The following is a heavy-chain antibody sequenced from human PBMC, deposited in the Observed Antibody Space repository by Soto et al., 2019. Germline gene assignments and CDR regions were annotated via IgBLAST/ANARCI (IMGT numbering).Heavy chain of an antibody. CDR1: GGSFSGYY. J-gene: IGHJ5*02. V-gene: IGHV4-34*01. CDR2: INHSGST. Sequence: QVQLQQWGAGLLKPSETLSLTCAVYGGSFSGYYWSWIRQPPGKGLEWIGEINHSGSTNYNPSLKSRVTISVDTSKNQFSLKLSSVTAADTAVYYCARGRITMVRGVAFDPWGQGTLVTVSS. D-gene: IGHD3-10*01. CDR3: ARGRITMVRGVAFDP.